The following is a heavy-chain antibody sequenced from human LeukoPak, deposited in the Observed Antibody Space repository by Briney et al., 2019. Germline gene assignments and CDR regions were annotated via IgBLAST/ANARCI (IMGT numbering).Heavy chain of an antibody. V-gene: IGHV3-53*01. CDR2: IYSGGST. CDR3: ARGHSSSWYYFDY. D-gene: IGHD6-13*01. Sequence: GGSLRLSCAASGFTVSSNYMSWVRQAPGKGLEWVSVIYSGGSTYYADSVKGRFTISRDNAKNSLYLQMNSLRAEDTAVYYCARGHSSSWYYFDYWGQGTLVTVSS. J-gene: IGHJ4*02. CDR1: GFTVSSNY.